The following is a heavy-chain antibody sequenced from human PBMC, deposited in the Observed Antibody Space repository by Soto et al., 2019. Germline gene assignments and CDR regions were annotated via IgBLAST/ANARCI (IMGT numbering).Heavy chain of an antibody. CDR2: IYYSGST. V-gene: IGHV4-39*03. D-gene: IGHD3-10*02. J-gene: IGHJ4*02. CDR3: AEHYFRGVGQ. CDR1: GGSISRSSYY. Sequence: QLQLQESGPGLVKPSETLSLTCTVSGGSISRSSYYWGWIRQPPGKGLEWIGSIYYSGSTYYNPSPKGRVPKSGSTVKKPLSPKAGPGAGAGTAWYFLAEHYFRGVGQWGPGTLGTLSP.